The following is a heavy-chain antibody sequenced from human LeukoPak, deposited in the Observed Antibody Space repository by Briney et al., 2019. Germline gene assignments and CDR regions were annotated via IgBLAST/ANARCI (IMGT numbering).Heavy chain of an antibody. CDR2: ISAYNGNT. J-gene: IGHJ5*02. V-gene: IGHV1-18*01. CDR1: GYTFTSYG. CDR3: ARFYYYDSGVAVWFDP. Sequence: EASVKVSCKASGYTFTSYGISWVRQAPGQGLEWMGWISAYNGNTNYAQKLQGRVTMTTDTSTSTAYMELRSLRSDDTAVYYCARFYYYDSGVAVWFDPWGQGTLVTVSS. D-gene: IGHD3-22*01.